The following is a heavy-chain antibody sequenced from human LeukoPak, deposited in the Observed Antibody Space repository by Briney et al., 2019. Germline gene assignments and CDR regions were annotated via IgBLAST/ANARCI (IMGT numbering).Heavy chain of an antibody. D-gene: IGHD3-22*01. J-gene: IGHJ4*02. CDR3: ARDRAYYYDSSGYYYFDH. CDR2: ISFSGSPT. Sequence: PGGSLRLSCAASGFTFSDYYMSWIRQAPGKGLEWVSYISFSGSPTQYADSVKGRFTISRDNAKNSLYLQMNSLRDEDTAVYYCARDRAYYYDSSGYYYFDHWGQGTLVTVSS. CDR1: GFTFSDYY. V-gene: IGHV3-11*01.